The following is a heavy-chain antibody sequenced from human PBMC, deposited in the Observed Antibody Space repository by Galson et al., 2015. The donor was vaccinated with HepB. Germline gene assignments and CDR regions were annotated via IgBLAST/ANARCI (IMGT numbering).Heavy chain of an antibody. J-gene: IGHJ5*02. CDR1: GYTFTSYY. Sequence: SVKVSCKASGYTFTSYYMHWVRQAPGQGLEWMGIINPSGGSTSYAQKFQGRVTMTRDTSTSTVYMELSSLRSEDTAVYYCARGVVPVAGTGGYYWFDPWGQGTLVTVSS. CDR3: ARGVVPVAGTGGYYWFDP. CDR2: INPSGGST. V-gene: IGHV1-46*01. D-gene: IGHD6-19*01.